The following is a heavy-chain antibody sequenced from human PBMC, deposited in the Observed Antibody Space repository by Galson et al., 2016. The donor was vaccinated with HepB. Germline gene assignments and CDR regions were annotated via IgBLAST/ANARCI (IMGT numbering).Heavy chain of an antibody. CDR3: AGAYNHRWHDFVS. J-gene: IGHJ4*02. Sequence: SLRLSCAASGFTFTAYAMHWVRQAPGKGLEWVAIIAYDGSQVYYADSVKGRFAISRDNSEKALYLQMNALRTDDTAIYYCAGAYNHRWHDFVSWGQGTLVAVSS. D-gene: IGHD1-14*01. CDR1: GFTFTAYA. CDR2: IAYDGSQV. V-gene: IGHV3-30*09.